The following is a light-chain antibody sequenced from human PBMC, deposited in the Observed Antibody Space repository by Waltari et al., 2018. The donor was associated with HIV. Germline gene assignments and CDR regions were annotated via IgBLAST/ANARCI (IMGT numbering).Light chain of an antibody. V-gene: IGLV2-14*01. CDR3: ASFTGDNTVI. CDR1: DSDFGLYNF. J-gene: IGLJ2*01. Sequence: AVTQPASVSGLPGQSTTMSCTGDDSDFGLYNFVSWYKHHSGKPPRLILYDVDSRASGVSDRFSGSMSGNTASLTISGLRAEDEGHYYCASFTGDNTVIFGGGTEVTVL. CDR2: DVD.